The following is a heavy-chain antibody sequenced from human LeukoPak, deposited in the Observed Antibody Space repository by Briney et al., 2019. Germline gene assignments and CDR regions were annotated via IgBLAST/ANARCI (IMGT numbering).Heavy chain of an antibody. CDR1: GDSISSGDYY. Sequence: SETLSLTCTVSGDSISSGDYYWSWIRQPAGKGLEWIGRISSSGSTNYNPSLKSRVTISVDTSKNQFSLKLSSVTAADTAVYYCARGRGGHYSNYLYYFDYWGQGTLVTVSS. CDR3: ARGRGGHYSNYLYYFDY. CDR2: ISSSGST. V-gene: IGHV4-61*02. D-gene: IGHD4-11*01. J-gene: IGHJ4*02.